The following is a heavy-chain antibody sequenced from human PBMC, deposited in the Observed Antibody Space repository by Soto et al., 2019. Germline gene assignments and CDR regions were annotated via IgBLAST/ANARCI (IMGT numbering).Heavy chain of an antibody. CDR1: GGSISSGGYS. CDR3: ARAYSSSCLDY. Sequence: PSETLSLTCAVCGGSISSGGYSWSWIRQPPGKGLEWIGYIYHSGSTYYNPSLKSRVTISVDRSKNQFSLKLSSVTAADTAVYYCARAYSSSCLDYWGQGTLVTVSS. CDR2: IYHSGST. J-gene: IGHJ4*02. V-gene: IGHV4-30-2*01. D-gene: IGHD6-13*01.